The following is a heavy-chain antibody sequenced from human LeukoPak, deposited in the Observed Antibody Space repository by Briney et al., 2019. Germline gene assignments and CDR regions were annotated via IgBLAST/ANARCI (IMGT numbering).Heavy chain of an antibody. D-gene: IGHD2-2*01. CDR1: GLTLSSYW. CDR3: AKEKGIYCSSIDCSPGMDV. CDR2: ISYDESNR. J-gene: IGHJ6*02. V-gene: IGHV3-30*18. Sequence: GGSLRLSCAASGLTLSSYWMHWVRQAPGKGLEWVAVISYDESNRYYADSVKGRFTFSRDNSKNTLYLQMSSLRAEDTAVYYCAKEKGIYCSSIDCSPGMDVWGQGTTVTVSS.